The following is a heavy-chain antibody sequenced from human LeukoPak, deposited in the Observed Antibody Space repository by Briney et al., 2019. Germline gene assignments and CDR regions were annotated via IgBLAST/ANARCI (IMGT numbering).Heavy chain of an antibody. CDR3: ARRDLPRGYSGTGTFDY. D-gene: IGHD5-12*01. CDR2: ISSSSSTI. V-gene: IGHV3-48*01. J-gene: IGHJ4*02. Sequence: GGSLRLSCAASGFTFSSYSMNWVRQAPGKGLEWVSYISSSSSTIYYADSVKGRFTISRDNAKNSLYLQMNSLRAEDTAAYYCARRDLPRGYSGTGTFDYWGQGTLVTVSS. CDR1: GFTFSSYS.